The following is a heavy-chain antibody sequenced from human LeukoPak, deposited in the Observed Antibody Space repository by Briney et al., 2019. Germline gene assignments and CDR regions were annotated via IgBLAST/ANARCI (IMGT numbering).Heavy chain of an antibody. CDR2: IWYDGSHR. Sequence: PGGSLRLSCVASGFTFSSHGMHWVRQAPGKGLEWVAVIWYDGSHRYYPDSVKGRFTISRDNSKNTLFLQMDGLRVDDTAVYYCVRHNAAADGALDYWGQGSLVTVSS. V-gene: IGHV3-33*01. CDR3: VRHNAAADGALDY. D-gene: IGHD5-24*01. CDR1: GFTFSSHG. J-gene: IGHJ4*02.